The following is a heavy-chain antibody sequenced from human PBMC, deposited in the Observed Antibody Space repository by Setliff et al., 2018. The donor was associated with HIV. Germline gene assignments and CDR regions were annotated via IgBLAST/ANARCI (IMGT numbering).Heavy chain of an antibody. CDR1: GESFRGHF. CDR3: AKAWGSGYPSFESALMFDV. D-gene: IGHD3-3*01. CDR2: IRHSGNT. V-gene: IGHV4-34*01. Sequence: SETLSLTCVVNGESFRGHFWTWIRQTPGKGLQWIGEIRHSGNTNYNPSLKSRLTMSVDTSKSQFSLRLESMTAEDTAIYYCAKAWGSGYPSFESALMFDVWGQGTLVTVSS. J-gene: IGHJ4*02.